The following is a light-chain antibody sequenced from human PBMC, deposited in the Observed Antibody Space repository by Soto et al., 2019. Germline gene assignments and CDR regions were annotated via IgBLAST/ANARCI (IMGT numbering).Light chain of an antibody. V-gene: IGKV1-39*01. J-gene: IGKJ4*01. CDR3: QQSYSIPLT. Sequence: DIQMTQSPSSLSASVGDRVTITCRPSQSISSYLNWYQQKPGKAPKLLIYTASSLQSGVPSRFSGSGSGTDFTLTISSVQPEDFATYYCQQSYSIPLTFGGGTKVEIK. CDR2: TAS. CDR1: QSISSY.